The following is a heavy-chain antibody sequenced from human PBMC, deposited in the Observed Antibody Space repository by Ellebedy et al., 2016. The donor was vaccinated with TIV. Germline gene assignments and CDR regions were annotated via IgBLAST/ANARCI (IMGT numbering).Heavy chain of an antibody. V-gene: IGHV3-48*01. D-gene: IGHD6-13*01. CDR3: AAAAGAGDDAFEI. J-gene: IGHJ3*02. CDR1: GFTSSRFS. Sequence: GGSLRLXXAASGFTSSRFSMNWVRQAPGKGLEWVSYISSSSSTIYYADSVKGRFTISRDKAKNSLYLQMNRLRAEDTAVYYCAAAAGAGDDAFEIWGQGTMVTVSS. CDR2: ISSSSSTI.